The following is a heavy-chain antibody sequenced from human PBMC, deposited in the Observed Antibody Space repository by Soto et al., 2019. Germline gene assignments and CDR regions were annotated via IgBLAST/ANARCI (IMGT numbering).Heavy chain of an antibody. CDR3: ARRAIAVAWDEYYFDY. D-gene: IGHD6-19*01. CDR1: GGSISSYY. Sequence: SETLSLTCTVSGGSISSYYWSWIRQPPGKGLEWIGYIYYSGSTNYNPSLKSRVTISVDTSKNQFSLKLSSVTAADTAVYYCARRAIAVAWDEYYFDYWGQGTLVTVSS. CDR2: IYYSGST. J-gene: IGHJ4*02. V-gene: IGHV4-59*08.